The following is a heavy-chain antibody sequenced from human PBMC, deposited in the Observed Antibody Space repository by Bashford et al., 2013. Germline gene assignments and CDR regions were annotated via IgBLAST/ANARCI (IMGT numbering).Heavy chain of an antibody. CDR2: INPSGGST. CDR3: ARAPYSGYDVYYYGMDV. V-gene: IGHV1-46*01. D-gene: IGHD5-12*01. Sequence: ASVKVSCKASGYTFTSYYMHWVRQAPGQGLEWMGIINPSGGSTSYAQKFQGRVTMTRDTSTSTVYMELSSLRSEDTAVYYCARAPYSGYDVYYYGMDVWGQGTTVTVSS. J-gene: IGHJ6*02. CDR1: GYTFTSYY.